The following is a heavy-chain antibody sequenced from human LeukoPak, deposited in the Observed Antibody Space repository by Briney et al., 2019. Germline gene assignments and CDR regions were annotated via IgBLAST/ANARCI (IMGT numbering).Heavy chain of an antibody. CDR2: SYYSGST. D-gene: IGHD4-23*01. CDR3: ARPGDYGGNSGDDY. Sequence: SKTLSLTCAVYGASFRGYYWSWIRQPPGKGLEWIGSSYYSGSTYYNPSLKSRVTISVDTSKNQFPLELSCVTGADTAVYYCARPGDYGGNSGDDYWGQGTLVSVSS. CDR1: GASFRGYY. J-gene: IGHJ4*02. V-gene: IGHV4-34*01.